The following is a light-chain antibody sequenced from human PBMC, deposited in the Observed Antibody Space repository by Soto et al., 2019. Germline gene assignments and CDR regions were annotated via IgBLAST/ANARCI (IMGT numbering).Light chain of an antibody. J-gene: IGLJ2*01. CDR3: QSYDSGLYVV. CDR1: SSNFGSSYD. CDR2: GNN. V-gene: IGLV1-40*01. Sequence: QAVVTQPPSVSGAPGQRVTISCTGSSSNFGSSYDVHWYRQPPGTAPKLLIYGNNNRPTGVPDRFSGSKSGTSASLAITGLQAEDEADYYCQSYDSGLYVVFGGGTKLTVL.